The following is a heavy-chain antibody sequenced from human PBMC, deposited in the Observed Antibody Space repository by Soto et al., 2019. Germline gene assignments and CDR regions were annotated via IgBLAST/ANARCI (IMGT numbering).Heavy chain of an antibody. CDR2: MNPNSGNT. J-gene: IGHJ6*03. CDR3: ARGEIWVFGSVSRYYYYYYREV. Sequence: ASVKVSCKASGYTFTSYDINWVRQATGQGLEWMGWMNPNSGNTGYAQKFQGRVTMTRNTSISTAYMELSSLRSEDTAVYYCARGEIWVFGSVSRYYYYYYREVGEKGPRSTVS. V-gene: IGHV1-8*01. D-gene: IGHD3-3*01. CDR1: GYTFTSYD.